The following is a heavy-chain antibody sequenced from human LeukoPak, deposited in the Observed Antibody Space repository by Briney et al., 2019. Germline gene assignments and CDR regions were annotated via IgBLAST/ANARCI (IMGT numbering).Heavy chain of an antibody. V-gene: IGHV1-8*03. J-gene: IGHJ6*03. D-gene: IGHD6-13*01. CDR3: ARSRGIAAHMDV. CDR2: MNPNSGNT. CDR1: GYTFTSYD. Sequence: GASVKVSCKASGYTFTSYDINWVRQATGQGLKWMGWMNPNSGNTGYAQKFQGRVTITRNTSISTAYMELSSLRSEDTAVYYCARSRGIAAHMDVWGKGTTVTVSS.